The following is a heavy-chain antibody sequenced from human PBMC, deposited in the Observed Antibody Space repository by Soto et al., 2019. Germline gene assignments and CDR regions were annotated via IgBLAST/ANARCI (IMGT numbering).Heavy chain of an antibody. CDR2: ISAFNGDT. CDR3: TREAGWQRMVPYD. D-gene: IGHD6-25*01. CDR1: GHTFTSYS. Sequence: QVQLVQSGTEVKKSGASVNVSCKAFGHTFTSYSFSWVRQVPGQGLEWLGWISAFNGDTQYAQTMKGRLTVTTDTSTTTVHMELRSLTPADTAVYYCTREAGWQRMVPYDWGQGTLVTVS. J-gene: IGHJ4*02. V-gene: IGHV1-18*04.